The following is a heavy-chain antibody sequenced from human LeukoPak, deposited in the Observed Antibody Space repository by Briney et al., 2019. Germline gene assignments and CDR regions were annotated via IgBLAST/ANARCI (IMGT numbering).Heavy chain of an antibody. J-gene: IGHJ5*02. V-gene: IGHV1-18*01. D-gene: IGHD6-6*01. CDR2: ISAYNGNT. Sequence: ASVKVSCKASGYTFTSYGIRLVRQAPGQGLEWMGWISAYNGNTNYAQKLQGRVTMTTDTSTSTAYMELRSLRSDDTAVYYCARDEQLRWFDPWGQGTLVTVSS. CDR3: ARDEQLRWFDP. CDR1: GYTFTSYG.